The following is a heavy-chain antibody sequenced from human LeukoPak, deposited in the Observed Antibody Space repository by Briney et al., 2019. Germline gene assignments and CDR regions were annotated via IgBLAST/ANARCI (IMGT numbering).Heavy chain of an antibody. Sequence: GGCLRLSCAAFGVAVSGYWMNWVRQAPGKGLVWVARISSDGSSTSHADSVKGRFTISRDNAKNSLYLQMNSLRAEDTAVYYCARGENPGIALAGTGFDYWGQGTLVTVSS. D-gene: IGHD6-19*01. CDR2: ISSDGSST. CDR1: GVAVSGYW. J-gene: IGHJ4*02. V-gene: IGHV3-74*01. CDR3: ARGENPGIALAGTGFDY.